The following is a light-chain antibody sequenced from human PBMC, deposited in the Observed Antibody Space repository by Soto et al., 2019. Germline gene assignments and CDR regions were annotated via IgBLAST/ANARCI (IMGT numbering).Light chain of an antibody. CDR1: SSDVGGYKY. CDR2: EVS. J-gene: IGLJ2*01. V-gene: IGLV2-8*01. Sequence: QSALTQSPSASGSLGQSVTISCTGTSSDVGGYKYVSWFQQHPGKAPKLMIYEVSKRPSGVPARFSGSKSGNTASLTISGLQAEDEADYYCSAYGGTNLGILFGGGTKLTVL. CDR3: SAYGGTNLGIL.